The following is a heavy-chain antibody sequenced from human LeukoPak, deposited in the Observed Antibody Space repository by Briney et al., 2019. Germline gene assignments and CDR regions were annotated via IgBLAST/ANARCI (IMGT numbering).Heavy chain of an antibody. V-gene: IGHV3-30-3*01. Sequence: GGSLRLSCAASGFTFSSYAMHWVRQAPGKGLEWVAVISYDGSNKYYADSVKGRFTISRDNSKNTLYLQMNSLRAEDTAVYYCAREGRPVSPPLGMDVWGKGTTVTVSS. D-gene: IGHD3-3*02. CDR3: AREGRPVSPPLGMDV. J-gene: IGHJ6*03. CDR2: ISYDGSNK. CDR1: GFTFSSYA.